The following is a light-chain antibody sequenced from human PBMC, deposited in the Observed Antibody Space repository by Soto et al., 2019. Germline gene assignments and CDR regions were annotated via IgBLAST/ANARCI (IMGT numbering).Light chain of an antibody. CDR1: QSISSN. V-gene: IGKV3-15*01. Sequence: EIVMTQSPATLSVSPGERATLSCRASQSISSNLAWYQQKNGQTPRLLIYGASTRAAGIPARFSGSGSGTDFTLTISSLQSEDFAVYYCQRHNNWPPLSFGPGTKVDSK. CDR3: QRHNNWPPLS. CDR2: GAS. J-gene: IGKJ3*01.